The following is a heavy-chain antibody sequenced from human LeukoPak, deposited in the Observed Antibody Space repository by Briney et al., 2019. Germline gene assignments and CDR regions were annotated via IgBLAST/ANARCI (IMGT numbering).Heavy chain of an antibody. CDR3: TRDKVVRGVISDVFDI. D-gene: IGHD3-10*01. Sequence: GGSLRLSCSASGFTFSTYWMSWVRQAPGKGLEWVANMRRDGNEIYYLDSVRGRSTISRDNAKNSLYLQMNSLRVEDTAVYYCTRDKVVRGVISDVFDIWGRGTMVTVSS. V-gene: IGHV3-7*01. CDR2: MRRDGNEI. CDR1: GFTFSTYW. J-gene: IGHJ3*02.